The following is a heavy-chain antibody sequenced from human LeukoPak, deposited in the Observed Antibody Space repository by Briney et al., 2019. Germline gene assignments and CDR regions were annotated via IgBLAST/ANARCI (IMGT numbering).Heavy chain of an antibody. CDR3: ARRPLVLWNDGYYYYMDV. Sequence: SETLSLTCAVYGGSFSGYYWSWIRQPPGKGLEWIGEINHSGSTNYNPSLKSRVTISVDTSKNQFSLKLSSVTAADTAVYYCARRPLVLWNDGYYYYMDVWGKGTTVTISS. V-gene: IGHV4-34*01. D-gene: IGHD1-1*01. CDR1: GGSFSGYY. J-gene: IGHJ6*03. CDR2: INHSGST.